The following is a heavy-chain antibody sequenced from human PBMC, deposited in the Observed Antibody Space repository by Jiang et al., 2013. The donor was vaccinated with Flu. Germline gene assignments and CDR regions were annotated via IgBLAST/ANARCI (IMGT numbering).Heavy chain of an antibody. CDR1: GFTFSSHW. Sequence: QLVESGGGLVQPGGSLRLSCAASGFTFSSHWMHWVRQAPGKGLVWVSRINSDGGSTTYADSVKGRFTISRDNAKNTLYLEMNSLRAEDTAVYYCARTYDSSGYFANWGQGTLVTVSS. CDR2: INSDGGST. CDR3: ARTYDSSGYFAN. D-gene: IGHD3-22*01. V-gene: IGHV3-74*01. J-gene: IGHJ4*02.